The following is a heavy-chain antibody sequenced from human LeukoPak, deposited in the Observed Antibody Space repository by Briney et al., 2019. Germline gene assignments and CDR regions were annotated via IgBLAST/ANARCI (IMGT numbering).Heavy chain of an antibody. CDR2: ISSSSSYI. Sequence: GGSLRLSCAASGFTFSSYSMNWVRQAPGRGLEWVSSISSSSSYIYYADSVKGRFTISRDNSKNTLYPQMNSLRAEDTAVYYCARGGGSYDILTGDYKPHDYWGQGTLVTVSS. V-gene: IGHV3-21*01. J-gene: IGHJ4*02. CDR3: ARGGGSYDILTGDYKPHDY. D-gene: IGHD3-9*01. CDR1: GFTFSSYS.